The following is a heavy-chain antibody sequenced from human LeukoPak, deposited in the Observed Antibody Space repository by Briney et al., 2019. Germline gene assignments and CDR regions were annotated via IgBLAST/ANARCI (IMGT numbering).Heavy chain of an antibody. CDR3: ATVMEVGIGLFDY. D-gene: IGHD1-26*01. CDR1: GFTFSNYN. Sequence: PGGSLRLSCAASGFTFSNYNMNWVRQAPGKGLEWVSSISSSGNSMYYADSVKGRFTISRDNAKNSLYLQMNSLRAEDTAVYYCATVMEVGIGLFDYWGQGNLVTVSS. V-gene: IGHV3-21*01. CDR2: ISSSGNSM. J-gene: IGHJ4*02.